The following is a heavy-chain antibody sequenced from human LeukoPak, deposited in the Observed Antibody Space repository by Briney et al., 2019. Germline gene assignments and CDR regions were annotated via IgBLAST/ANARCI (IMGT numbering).Heavy chain of an antibody. V-gene: IGHV3-30-3*01. CDR3: AKDALRYFDRGGAFDI. J-gene: IGHJ3*02. CDR2: ISYDGSNK. Sequence: GGSLRLSCAASGFTFSSYAMHWVRQAPGKGLEWVAVISYDGSNKYYADSVKGRFTISRDNSKNTLYLQMNSLRAEDTAVYYCAKDALRYFDRGGAFDIWGQGTMVTVSS. CDR1: GFTFSSYA. D-gene: IGHD3-9*01.